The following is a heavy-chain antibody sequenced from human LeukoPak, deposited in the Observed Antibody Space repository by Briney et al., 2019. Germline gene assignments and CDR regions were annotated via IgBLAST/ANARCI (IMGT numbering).Heavy chain of an antibody. J-gene: IGHJ5*02. V-gene: IGHV3-23*01. CDR1: GFTFSNYA. Sequence: GGSLRLSCAASGFTFSNYAMTWVRQAPGKGLEWVSAISGSGGSTYYADSVKGRFTISRDNSKNTLSLQMNSLRAEDTAVYYCARGDYSSSWYGNNWFDPWGQGTLVTVSS. CDR2: ISGSGGST. CDR3: ARGDYSSSWYGNNWFDP. D-gene: IGHD6-13*01.